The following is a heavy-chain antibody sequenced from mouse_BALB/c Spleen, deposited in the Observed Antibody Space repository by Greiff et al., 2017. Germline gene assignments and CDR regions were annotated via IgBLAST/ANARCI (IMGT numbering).Heavy chain of an antibody. V-gene: IGHV5-12-1*01. CDR3: ARHYGKGAMDY. J-gene: IGHJ4*01. CDR1: GFAFSSYD. CDR2: ISSGGGST. D-gene: IGHD2-1*01. Sequence: EVKLMESGGGLVKPGGSLKLSCAASGFAFSSYDMSWVRQTPEKRLEWVAYISSGGGSTYYPDTVKGRFTISRDNAKNTLYLQMSSLKSEDTAMYYWARHYGKGAMDYWGQGTSVTVSS.